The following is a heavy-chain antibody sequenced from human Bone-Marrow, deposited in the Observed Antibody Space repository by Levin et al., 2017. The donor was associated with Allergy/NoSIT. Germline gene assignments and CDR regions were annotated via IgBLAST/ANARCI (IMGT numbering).Heavy chain of an antibody. Sequence: SQTLSLTCTVSGGSISSYYWSWIRQPPGKGLEWIGYIYYSGSTNYNPSLKSRVTISVDTSKNQFSLKLSSVTAADTAVYYCARVRAGRIYGMDGWGQGTTVTVSS. CDR1: GGSISSYY. V-gene: IGHV4-59*01. J-gene: IGHJ6*02. D-gene: IGHD3-10*01. CDR2: IYYSGST. CDR3: ARVRAGRIYGMDG.